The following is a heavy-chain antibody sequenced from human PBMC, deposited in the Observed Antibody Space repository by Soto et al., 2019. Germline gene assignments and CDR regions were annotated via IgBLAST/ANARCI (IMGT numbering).Heavy chain of an antibody. CDR2: VSPYDDKT. J-gene: IGHJ6*02. Sequence: ASVKVSCKASGYTLIRYGITWVRQAPGQGLEWLGWVSPYDDKTIYAQKVQGRVTMTTDTSTRIVYMELRGLKSDDTAVYYCARGRGMYGSGSYYLVMSYGLDVWGQGTTVTVSS. D-gene: IGHD3-10*01. CDR3: ARGRGMYGSGSYYLVMSYGLDV. V-gene: IGHV1-18*01. CDR1: GYTLIRYG.